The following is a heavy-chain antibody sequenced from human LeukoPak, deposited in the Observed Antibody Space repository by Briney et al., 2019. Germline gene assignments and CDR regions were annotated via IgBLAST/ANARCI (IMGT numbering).Heavy chain of an antibody. J-gene: IGHJ4*02. CDR3: ARDRPTLTGYYPFDY. Sequence: GGSLRLSCAASGFTFSSYSMNWVRQAPGKGLEWVSSITSTGSYLYHADSVKGRFTISRGNAKNSLYLQMNSLRAEDTAVYYCARDRPTLTGYYPFDYWGQGTLVTVSS. CDR1: GFTFSSYS. D-gene: IGHD3-9*01. CDR2: ITSTGSYL. V-gene: IGHV3-21*01.